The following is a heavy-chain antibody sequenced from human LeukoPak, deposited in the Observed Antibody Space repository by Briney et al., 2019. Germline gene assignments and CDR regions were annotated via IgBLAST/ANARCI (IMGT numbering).Heavy chain of an antibody. D-gene: IGHD6-13*01. Sequence: SETLSLTCTVSGGSISSYYWSWIRQPAGKGLEWIGRIYVSGSTNYNPSLKSRVTMSVDTSKNQFSLKLSSVTAADTAVYYCARPQGIAAAGGGAFDIWGQGTMVTVSS. J-gene: IGHJ3*02. CDR2: IYVSGST. CDR1: GGSISSYY. CDR3: ARPQGIAAAGGGAFDI. V-gene: IGHV4-4*07.